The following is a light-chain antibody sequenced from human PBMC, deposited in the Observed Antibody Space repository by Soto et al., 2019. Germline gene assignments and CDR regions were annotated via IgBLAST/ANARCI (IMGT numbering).Light chain of an antibody. CDR2: KDS. CDR1: ALPKQY. Sequence: SYGLTQPPSVSVSPGQTARITCSGDALPKQYAYWYQQKPGQAPVMVIYKDSERPSGIPERFSGSSSGTTVTLTISGVQAEDEADYYCQSADSSDSYVFGTGTKVTVL. CDR3: QSADSSDSYV. J-gene: IGLJ1*01. V-gene: IGLV3-25*02.